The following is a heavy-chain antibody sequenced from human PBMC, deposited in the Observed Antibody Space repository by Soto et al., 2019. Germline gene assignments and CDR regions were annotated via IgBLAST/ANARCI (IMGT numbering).Heavy chain of an antibody. J-gene: IGHJ4*02. Sequence: QITLKESGPTLVKPTQTLTLTCTFSGFSLNTSAVGVGWIRQPPGKALEWLAIIYWNDDKYYRPSLKSSLTITKDTSKNQVVLTMTNMDPVDTATYYCAHRLVYGGYGHWGQGTLVTVSS. CDR3: AHRLVYGGYGH. D-gene: IGHD5-12*01. CDR1: GFSLNTSAVG. V-gene: IGHV2-5*01. CDR2: IYWNDDK.